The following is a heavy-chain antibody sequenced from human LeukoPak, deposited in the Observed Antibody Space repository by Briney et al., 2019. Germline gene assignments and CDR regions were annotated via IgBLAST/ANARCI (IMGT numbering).Heavy chain of an antibody. Sequence: PGGSLRLSCAASGFTVSSNYMNWVRQAPGKGLEWVSIIYSGGTTYYADSVKGRFTISRDNSKNSLYLQMNSLRAEDTAVYYCARGEGGSGRFDYWGQGTLVTVSS. V-gene: IGHV3-53*01. CDR1: GFTVSSNY. CDR2: IYSGGTT. J-gene: IGHJ4*02. CDR3: ARGEGGSGRFDY. D-gene: IGHD3-10*01.